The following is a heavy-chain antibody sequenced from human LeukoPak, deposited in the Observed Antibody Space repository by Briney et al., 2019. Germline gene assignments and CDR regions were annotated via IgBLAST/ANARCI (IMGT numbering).Heavy chain of an antibody. CDR1: GFIFSSYW. Sequence: TGGSLRLSCAASGFIFSSYWMSWVRQAPGKGLEWVAIIQQDGSVKYYVDSVKGRFTISRDNAKNSLYLQMNSLRVEDTAVYYCARVVRWSDYFDYWGQGTPVTVSS. V-gene: IGHV3-7*01. J-gene: IGHJ4*02. CDR2: IQQDGSVK. CDR3: ARVVRWSDYFDY. D-gene: IGHD4-23*01.